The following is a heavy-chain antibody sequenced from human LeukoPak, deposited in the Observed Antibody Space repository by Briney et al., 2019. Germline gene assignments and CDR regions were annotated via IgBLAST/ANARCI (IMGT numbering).Heavy chain of an antibody. CDR2: FDPEDGET. Sequence: ASVKVSCKVSGYTLTGLSMHWVRQAPGKGLEWMGGFDPEDGETIYAQKFQGRVTMTEDTSTDTAYMELSSLRSEDTAVYYCATAGYSSSSPGGPTMDYYYYYMDVWGKGTTVTVSS. V-gene: IGHV1-24*01. CDR3: ATAGYSSSSPGGPTMDYYYYYMDV. CDR1: GYTLTGLS. D-gene: IGHD6-6*01. J-gene: IGHJ6*03.